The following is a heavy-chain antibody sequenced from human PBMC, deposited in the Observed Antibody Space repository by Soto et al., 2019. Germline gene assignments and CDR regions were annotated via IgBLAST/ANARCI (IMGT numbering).Heavy chain of an antibody. CDR2: ISSSSSTI. J-gene: IGHJ5*01. CDR3: AREGGNLNWFDS. CDR1: GFTFSSYS. V-gene: IGHV3-48*02. Sequence: EVPLVESGGGLVQPGGSLRLSCAASGFTFSSYSMNWVRQAPGKGLEWVSYISSSSSTIYYADSVKGRLTISRDNAKNALYMQMNSLREEDTAVYYCAREGGNLNWFDSWCQGTLVTVSS. D-gene: IGHD1-26*01.